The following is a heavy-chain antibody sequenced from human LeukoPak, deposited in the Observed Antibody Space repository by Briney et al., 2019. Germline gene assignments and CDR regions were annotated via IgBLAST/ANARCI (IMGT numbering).Heavy chain of an antibody. D-gene: IGHD6-13*01. CDR1: GYTFTSYG. J-gene: IGHJ4*02. V-gene: IGHV1-18*01. CDR2: ISAYNGNT. Sequence: ASVKVSCKASGYTFTSYGISWVRQAPGQGLEWMGWISAYNGNTNYAQKLQGRVTMTTDTSTSTAYMELRSLRSDDTAVYYCARDLAAAASWPRFDYWGQGTLVTVSS. CDR3: ARDLAAAASWPRFDY.